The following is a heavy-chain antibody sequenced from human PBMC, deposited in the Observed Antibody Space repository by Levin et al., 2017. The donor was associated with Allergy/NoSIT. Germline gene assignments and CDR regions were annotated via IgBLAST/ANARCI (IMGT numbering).Heavy chain of an antibody. J-gene: IGHJ4*02. CDR1: GFTFSSYA. V-gene: IGHV3-23*01. CDR2: ISSGGDTT. D-gene: IGHD3-16*01. CDR3: AKDYTRWGLFDY. Sequence: ETLSLTCAASGFTFSSYAMSWVRQAPGKGLEWVSSISSGGDTTYSADSVKGRFTISRDNSKKTLFLQMNSLRVDDTAIYYCAKDYTRWGLFDYWGQGTPVTVSS.